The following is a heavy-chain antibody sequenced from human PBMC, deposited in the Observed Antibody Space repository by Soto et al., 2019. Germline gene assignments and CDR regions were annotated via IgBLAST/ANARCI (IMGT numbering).Heavy chain of an antibody. Sequence: EVQLLGSGGGLIQPGGSLRLSCAASGFTFTNYAMSWVRQAPGKGLEWVSSISGAGDGAYYADSVRGRFTISRDNSKNTLYLEMNSLRAEDTATYYCAKDSGPDCTSTSYVHYFGSWGQGTLVTVSS. V-gene: IGHV3-23*01. CDR1: GFTFTNYA. CDR3: AKDSGPDCTSTSYVHYFGS. J-gene: IGHJ4*02. D-gene: IGHD2-2*01. CDR2: ISGAGDGA.